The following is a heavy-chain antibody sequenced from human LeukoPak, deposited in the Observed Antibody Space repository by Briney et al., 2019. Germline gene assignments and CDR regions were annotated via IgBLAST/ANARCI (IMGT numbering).Heavy chain of an antibody. J-gene: IGHJ4*02. V-gene: IGHV3-21*01. D-gene: IGHD4-17*01. Sequence: PGGSLRLSCAASGFTFSSYKMNWVRQAPGKGLEWISCISSSSSDIRYTSSVRGRFTISRDNTRNSLYLQMDSLRADDTAVYYCARSPLNYDDYAPHDYWGQGTLVTVSS. CDR2: ISSSSSDI. CDR1: GFTFSSYK. CDR3: ARSPLNYDDYAPHDY.